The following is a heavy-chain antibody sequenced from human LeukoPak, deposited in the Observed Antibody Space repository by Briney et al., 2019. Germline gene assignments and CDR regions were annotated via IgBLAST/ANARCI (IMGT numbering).Heavy chain of an antibody. D-gene: IGHD6-13*01. J-gene: IGHJ4*02. Sequence: GGSLRLSCAASGFTFSSYAMSWVRQPPGKGLEWVSAISGSGGSTYYADSVKGRFTISRDNSKNTLYLQMNSLRAEDTAVYYCAKTRGIAAAGTPYYWGQGTLVTVSS. V-gene: IGHV3-23*01. CDR3: AKTRGIAAAGTPYY. CDR2: ISGSGGST. CDR1: GFTFSSYA.